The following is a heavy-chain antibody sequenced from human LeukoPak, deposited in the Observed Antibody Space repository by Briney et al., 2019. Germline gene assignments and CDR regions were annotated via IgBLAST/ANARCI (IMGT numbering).Heavy chain of an antibody. CDR2: ISGSSSTI. CDR1: GFTFSSYG. V-gene: IGHV3-48*01. Sequence: GSLRLSFAASGFTFSSYGMNWVRQAPGKGLEWVSYISGSSSTINHADSVKGRFTISRDNAKNSLYLQMSSLRAEDTAVYYCVRDGYGLDYWGQGTLVTVSS. CDR3: VRDGYGLDY. D-gene: IGHD5-18*01. J-gene: IGHJ4*02.